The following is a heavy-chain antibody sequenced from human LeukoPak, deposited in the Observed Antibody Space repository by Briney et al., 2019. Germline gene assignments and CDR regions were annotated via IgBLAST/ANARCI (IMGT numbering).Heavy chain of an antibody. D-gene: IGHD3-10*01. J-gene: IGHJ5*02. CDR2: IYYSGST. CDR1: GGSISSSSYY. Sequence: PSETLSLTCTVSGGSISSSSYYWGWIRQPPGKGLEWIGSIYYSGSTYYNPSLKSRVTISVDTSKNQFSLKLSSVTAADTAVYYCARQVDRDGFDPWGQGTLVTVSS. CDR3: ARQVDRDGFDP. V-gene: IGHV4-39*01.